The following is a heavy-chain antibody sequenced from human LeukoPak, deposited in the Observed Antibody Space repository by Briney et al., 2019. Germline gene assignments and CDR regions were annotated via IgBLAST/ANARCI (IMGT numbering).Heavy chain of an antibody. CDR2: IKSKTDGGTT. Sequence: GLLKLSCAASGFTLSNAWLSLVRQTPGKGPGVVGRIKSKTDGGTTDYDAPVKGRFTISRDDSKNTLYLQMNSLKTEDTAVYYCTTQASGYYDSSGYFDYWGQGTLVTVSS. CDR1: GFTLSNAW. CDR3: TTQASGYYDSSGYFDY. D-gene: IGHD3-22*01. V-gene: IGHV3-15*01. J-gene: IGHJ4*02.